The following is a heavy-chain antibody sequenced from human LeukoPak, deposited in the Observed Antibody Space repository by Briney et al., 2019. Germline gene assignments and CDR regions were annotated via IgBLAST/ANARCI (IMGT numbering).Heavy chain of an antibody. J-gene: IGHJ4*02. V-gene: IGHV4-59*01. CDR1: GGSISSYD. CDR3: SGYSCGWQYHFDF. CDR2: IYYSGNT. D-gene: IGHD6-19*01. Sequence: SETLSLTCTVSGGSISSYDWSWIRQPPGKGLEWIGNIYYSGNTNYNPYFKSRVTITLDTSKNQNPLKLRFVTAADSAVDYCSGYSCGWQYHFDFWGEGILVTVS.